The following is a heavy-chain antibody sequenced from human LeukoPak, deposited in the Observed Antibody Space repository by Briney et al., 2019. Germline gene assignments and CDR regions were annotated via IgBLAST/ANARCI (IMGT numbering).Heavy chain of an antibody. D-gene: IGHD5-18*01. J-gene: IGHJ4*02. CDR2: ISYDGSNK. Sequence: GGSLRLSCAASGFTFSSYGMHWVRQAPGKGLEWVAVISYDGSNKYYADSVKGRFTISRDNSKNTLYLQMNSLRAEDTAVYYCARARSSGYSYGEHDYRGQGTLVTVSS. CDR1: GFTFSSYG. CDR3: ARARSSGYSYGEHDY. V-gene: IGHV3-30*03.